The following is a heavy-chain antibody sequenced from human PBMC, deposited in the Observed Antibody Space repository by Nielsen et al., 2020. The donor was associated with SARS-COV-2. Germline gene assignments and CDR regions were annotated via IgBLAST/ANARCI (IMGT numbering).Heavy chain of an antibody. J-gene: IGHJ6*02. V-gene: IGHV3-30*02. CDR3: AKDTTLGIVVVPAAIRYYYYGMDV. D-gene: IGHD2-2*02. CDR1: GFTFSSYG. CDR2: IWYDGSNE. Sequence: GESLKISCAASGFTFSSYGMHWVRQAPGKGLEWVAGIWYDGSNENYAESVKGRFTISRDNSKNTLYLQMNSLRAEDTAVYYCAKDTTLGIVVVPAAIRYYYYGMDVWGQGTTVTVSS.